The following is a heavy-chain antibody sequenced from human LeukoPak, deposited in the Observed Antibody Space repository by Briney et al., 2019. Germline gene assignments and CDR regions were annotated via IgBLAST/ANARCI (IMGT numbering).Heavy chain of an antibody. J-gene: IGHJ4*02. CDR3: ARTHPGITIFGVVNPELGANVDY. CDR2: IYYSGST. D-gene: IGHD3-3*01. CDR1: GGSISSSSYY. Sequence: SETLSLTCTVSGGSISSSSYYWGWIRQPPGKGLEWIGSIYYSGSTYYNPSLKSRVTISVDTSKNQFSLKLSSVTAADTAVYYCARTHPGITIFGVVNPELGANVDYWGQGTLVTVSS. V-gene: IGHV4-39*01.